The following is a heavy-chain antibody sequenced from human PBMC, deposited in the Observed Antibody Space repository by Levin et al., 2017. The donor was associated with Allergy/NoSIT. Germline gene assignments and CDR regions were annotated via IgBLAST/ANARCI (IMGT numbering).Heavy chain of an antibody. J-gene: IGHJ4*02. Sequence: SETLSLTCAVYGGSFSGYYWSWIRQPPGKGLEWIGEINHSGSTNYNPSLKSRVTISVDTSKNQFSLKLSSVTAADTAVYYCARGARAMVTGWGQGTLVTVSS. CDR1: GGSFSGYY. D-gene: IGHD5-18*01. CDR2: INHSGST. CDR3: ARGARAMVTG. V-gene: IGHV4-34*01.